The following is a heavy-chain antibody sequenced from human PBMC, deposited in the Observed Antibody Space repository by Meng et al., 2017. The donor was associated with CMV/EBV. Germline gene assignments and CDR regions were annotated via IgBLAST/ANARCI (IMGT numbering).Heavy chain of an antibody. Sequence: SETLSLTCAISGDSVSSNSAAWNWIRQSPSRGLEWLGRTYYRSKWYNDYAVSVKSRITINPDTSKNQFSLQLNSVTPEDTAVYYCARSLIVVVPAALGQYYYYGMDVWGQGTTVTVSS. CDR3: ARSLIVVVPAALGQYYYYGMDV. CDR2: TYYRSKWYN. V-gene: IGHV6-1*01. J-gene: IGHJ6*02. D-gene: IGHD2-2*01. CDR1: GDSVSSNSAA.